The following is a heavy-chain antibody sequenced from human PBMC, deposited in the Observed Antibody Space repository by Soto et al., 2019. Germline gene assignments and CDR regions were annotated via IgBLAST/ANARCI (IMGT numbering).Heavy chain of an antibody. D-gene: IGHD3-10*01. V-gene: IGHV1-69*12. CDR3: AVTPHYYGPGGPGRWFDP. J-gene: IGHJ5*02. CDR1: GGTFSSYA. Sequence: QVQLVQSGAEVKKPGSSVKVSCKASGGTFSSYAISWVRQAPGQGLEWMGGIIPIFGTANYAQKFQGRVTITADESTRTAYMKLRCLRSEDTAVYYCAVTPHYYGPGGPGRWFDPWGQGTLVTVSS. CDR2: IIPIFGTA.